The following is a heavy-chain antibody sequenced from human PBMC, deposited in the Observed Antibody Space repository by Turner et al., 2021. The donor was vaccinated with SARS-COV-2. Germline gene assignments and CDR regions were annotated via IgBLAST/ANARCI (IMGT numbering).Heavy chain of an antibody. J-gene: IGHJ4*02. Sequence: QVQLVQSGAEVKKPGASVKVSSKASGYTFTAYNIHWLRQAPGQGLEWMGWVTANSGDTNYAQKLQGRFTMTRDTSISTAYMELSSLRSDDTAVYYCARVCNGNVCKNFDYWGQGTLVTVSS. CDR2: VTANSGDT. CDR3: ARVCNGNVCKNFDY. V-gene: IGHV1-2*02. CDR1: GYTFTAYN. D-gene: IGHD2-15*01.